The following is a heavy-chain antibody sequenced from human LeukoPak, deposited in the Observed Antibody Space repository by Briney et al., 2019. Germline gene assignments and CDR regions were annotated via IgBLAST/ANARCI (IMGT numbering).Heavy chain of an antibody. Sequence: SETLSLTCAAYGGSFSGVYWSWIRQPPGKGLEWIGYIYYSGSTNYNPSLKSRVTISVDTSKNQFSLKLSSVTAADTAVYYCAISHPGYGMDVWGQGTTVTVSS. CDR2: IYYSGST. CDR1: GGSFSGVY. V-gene: IGHV4-59*08. J-gene: IGHJ6*02. CDR3: AISHPGYGMDV.